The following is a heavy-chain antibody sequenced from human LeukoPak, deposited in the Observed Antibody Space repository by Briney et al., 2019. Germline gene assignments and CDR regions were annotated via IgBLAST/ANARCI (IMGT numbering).Heavy chain of an antibody. CDR3: ARDGGAPGPIYGDY. CDR1: GYTFTSYD. J-gene: IGHJ4*02. D-gene: IGHD4-23*01. V-gene: IGHV1-18*01. Sequence: ASVKVSCKASGYTFTSYDINWVRQAPGQGLEWMGWVSTYNGDTKYAQNFQGRVTMTRDTSTTTAYMELRGLRSDDTAVYYCARDGGAPGPIYGDYWGQGTPVTVSS. CDR2: VSTYNGDT.